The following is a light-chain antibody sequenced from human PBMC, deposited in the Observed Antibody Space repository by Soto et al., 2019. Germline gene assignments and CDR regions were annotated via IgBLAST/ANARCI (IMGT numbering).Light chain of an antibody. Sequence: DIQMTQSPSTLSASVGDRVTITCRASQSISSWLAWYQQKPGKAPRLLIYDASTLESGVTSRCSGGGSGTEFTLTIIILQTDDIATYYCQQYNSYSPSLTFGGGTKVEI. CDR2: DAS. CDR1: QSISSW. V-gene: IGKV1-5*01. CDR3: QQYNSYSPSLT. J-gene: IGKJ4*01.